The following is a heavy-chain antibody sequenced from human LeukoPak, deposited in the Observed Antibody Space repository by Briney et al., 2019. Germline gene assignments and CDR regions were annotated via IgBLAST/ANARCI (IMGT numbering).Heavy chain of an antibody. J-gene: IGHJ4*02. V-gene: IGHV3-23*01. D-gene: IGHD2-15*01. CDR2: ISGSGGST. CDR3: AKAAEGGYCSGGSCYGNY. CDR1: GFTFSDYY. Sequence: PGGSLRLSCAASGFTFSDYYMSWVRQAPGKGLEWVSAISGSGGSTYYADSVKGRFTISRDNSKNTLYLQMNSLRAEDTAVYYCAKAAEGGYCSGGSCYGNYWGQGTLVTVSS.